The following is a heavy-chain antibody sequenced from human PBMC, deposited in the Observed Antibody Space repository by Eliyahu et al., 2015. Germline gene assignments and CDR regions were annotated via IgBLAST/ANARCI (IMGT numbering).Heavy chain of an antibody. CDR3: ARSRRGWPGFTYYYDSSCFDS. Sequence: QVQLQQWGAGLLKPSETLSLTCAVYGGSFNXYYWXWIRQPPGKGLEWIGEINHSGSTNYNPSLKSRVTISVDTSKKQFSLKLSPVTAADTAVYYCARSRRGWPGFTYYYDSSCFDSWGQGTLFTVSS. CDR2: INHSGST. J-gene: IGHJ4*02. CDR1: GGSFNXYY. V-gene: IGHV4-34*01. D-gene: IGHD3-22*01.